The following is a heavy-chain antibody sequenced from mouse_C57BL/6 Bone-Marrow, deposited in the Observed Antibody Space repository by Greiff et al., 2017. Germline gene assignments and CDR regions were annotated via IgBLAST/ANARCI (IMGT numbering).Heavy chain of an antibody. CDR1: GFTFSDYG. D-gene: IGHD6-1*01. CDR2: ISSGSSTI. Sequence: DVMLVESGGGLVKPGGSLKLSCAASGFTFSDYGMHWVRQAPEQGLEWVAYISSGSSTIYDADTVKGRFTISRDNAKNTLFLQRTSLRSEDTAMYYCARPMPRRRTWFAYWGQGTLVTVSA. J-gene: IGHJ3*01. CDR3: ARPMPRRRTWFAY. V-gene: IGHV5-17*01.